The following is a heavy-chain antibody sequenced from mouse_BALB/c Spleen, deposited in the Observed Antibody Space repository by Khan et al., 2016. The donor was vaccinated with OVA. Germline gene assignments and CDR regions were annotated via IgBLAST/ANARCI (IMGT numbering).Heavy chain of an antibody. Sequence: VQLQQSGAELVKPGASVKLSCTVSGFNIKDTYMHWVKQRPEQGLEWIGRIDPANDDTKYDPKFQGKATITADTSSNTAYLQLSSLTPEVTAVYYCARGGWSYAMDYWGQGTSVTVSS. CDR3: ARGGWSYAMDY. V-gene: IGHV14-3*02. CDR2: IDPANDDT. CDR1: GFNIKDTY. J-gene: IGHJ4*01. D-gene: IGHD1-1*02.